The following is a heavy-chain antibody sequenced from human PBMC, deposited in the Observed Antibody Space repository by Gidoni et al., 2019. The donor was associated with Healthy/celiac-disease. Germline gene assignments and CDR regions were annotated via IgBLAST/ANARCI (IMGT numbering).Heavy chain of an antibody. V-gene: IGHV2-26*01. Sequence: QVTLKESGPVLVKPTETLTLTCTVSGFSLSNARMGVSWIRQPPGKALEWLAHIFSNDEKSYSTSLKSRLTISKDTSKSQVVLTMTNMYPVDTATYYCARRVSRYYFDYWGQGTLVTVSS. J-gene: IGHJ4*02. CDR2: IFSNDEK. D-gene: IGHD6-13*01. CDR1: GFSLSNARMG. CDR3: ARRVSRYYFDY.